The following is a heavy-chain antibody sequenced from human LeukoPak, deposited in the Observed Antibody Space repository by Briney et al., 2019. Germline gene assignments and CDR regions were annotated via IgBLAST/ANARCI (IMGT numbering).Heavy chain of an antibody. J-gene: IGHJ4*02. V-gene: IGHV4-59*01. CDR1: GGPISCYY. CDR3: ARVPSGWLVMDY. Sequence: SETLSLTCTVSGGPISCYYWSWIRQPPGKGLEWVGYIYYSGSTNYNPSLKSRHTISVDPSKNQFSLKLSSVTAADTAVYYCARVPSGWLVMDYWGQGTLVTVSS. D-gene: IGHD6-19*01. CDR2: IYYSGST.